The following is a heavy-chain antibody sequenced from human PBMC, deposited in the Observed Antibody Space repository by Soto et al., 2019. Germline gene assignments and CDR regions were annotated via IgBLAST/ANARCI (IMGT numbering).Heavy chain of an antibody. CDR3: ARLPTVTTYVIDY. CDR2: IYPGDSDT. Sequence: GESLKLSCKGSGYSFTSYWIGWVRQMPGKGLEWMGIIYPGDSDTRYSPSFQGQVTLSGDKSISTAYLQWSSLKASDTAIYYCARLPTVTTYVIDYWGQGTLVTVSS. D-gene: IGHD4-17*01. J-gene: IGHJ4*02. CDR1: GYSFTSYW. V-gene: IGHV5-51*01.